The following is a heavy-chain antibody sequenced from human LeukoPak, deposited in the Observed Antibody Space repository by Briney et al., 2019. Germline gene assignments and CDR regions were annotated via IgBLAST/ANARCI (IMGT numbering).Heavy chain of an antibody. D-gene: IGHD3-3*01. Sequence: GASVKVSCKASGYTFTSYDINWVRQATGQGLEWMGWMNPNSGNTGYAQKFQGRVTMTRNTSISTAYVELSSLRSEDTAVYYCARVHYDFWSGYYPTYYYYGMDVWGQGTTVTVSS. V-gene: IGHV1-8*01. CDR1: GYTFTSYD. CDR2: MNPNSGNT. CDR3: ARVHYDFWSGYYPTYYYYGMDV. J-gene: IGHJ6*02.